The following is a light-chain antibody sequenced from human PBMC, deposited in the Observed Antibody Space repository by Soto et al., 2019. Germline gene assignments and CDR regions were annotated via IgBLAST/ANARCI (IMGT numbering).Light chain of an antibody. J-gene: IGLJ3*02. CDR2: EVS. V-gene: IGLV2-8*01. CDR3: SSYAGSNNGV. Sequence: QSALTQPPSASGSPGQSVTISCTGTSSDVGGYNYVSWYQQHPGKAPKLMIYEVSKRPSGVPDRFSGSKSGNTPSLTVSGLQAEDEADYYCSSYAGSNNGVFGGGTKVTVL. CDR1: SSDVGGYNY.